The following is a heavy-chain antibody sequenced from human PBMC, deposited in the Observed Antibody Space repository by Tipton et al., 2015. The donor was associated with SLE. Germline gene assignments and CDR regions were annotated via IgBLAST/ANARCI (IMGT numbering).Heavy chain of an antibody. CDR2: IYHSGST. D-gene: IGHD6-19*01. J-gene: IGHJ4*02. CDR1: GYSISSGYY. V-gene: IGHV4-38-2*02. Sequence: TLSLTCTVSGYSISSGYYWGWIRQPPGKGLEWIGSIYHSGSTYYNPSLKSRVTISVDTSKNQFSPKLSSVTAADTAVYYCAAVSSALWDFGYWGQGTLVTVSS. CDR3: AAVSSALWDFGY.